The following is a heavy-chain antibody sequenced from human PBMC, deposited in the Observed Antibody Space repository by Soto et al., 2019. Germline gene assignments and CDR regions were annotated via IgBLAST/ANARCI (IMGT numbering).Heavy chain of an antibody. CDR2: IYYSGST. J-gene: IGHJ6*03. CDR3: ARHSYYYYYMDV. Sequence: PSETLSVTCTVAGGSISSYCWSWIRQPPGKGLEWIGYIYYSGSTNYNPSLKSRVTISVDTSKNQFSLKLSSVTAADTAVYYCARHSYYYYYMDVWGKGTTVTVPS. CDR1: GGSISSYC. V-gene: IGHV4-59*08.